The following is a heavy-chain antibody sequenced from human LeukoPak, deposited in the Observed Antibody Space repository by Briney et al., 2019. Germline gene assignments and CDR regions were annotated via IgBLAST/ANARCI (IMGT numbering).Heavy chain of an antibody. CDR2: INPNSGGT. J-gene: IGHJ4*02. CDR3: ARAPGFNSDS. Sequence: GASVKVSCKASGYTFTDYYLHWVRQAPGQGLEWMGWINPNSGGTNYAQNFQGRVTMSRDTSINTAYMELSRLRSDDTAVYYCARAPGFNSDSWGQGTLVTVSS. CDR1: GYTFTDYY. V-gene: IGHV1-2*02. D-gene: IGHD1-26*01.